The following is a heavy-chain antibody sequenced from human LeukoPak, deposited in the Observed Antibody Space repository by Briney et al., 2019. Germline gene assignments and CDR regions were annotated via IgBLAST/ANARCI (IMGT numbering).Heavy chain of an antibody. CDR1: GYTFTSYG. J-gene: IGHJ5*02. V-gene: IGHV1-18*01. Sequence: ASVKVSCKASGYTFTSYGISWVRQAPGQGLEWMGWISAYNGNTNYAQKLQGRVTMTTDTSTSTAYMELRSLRSDDTAVYYCARVSYYYDSSGAKGWFDPWGQGTLVTVSS. D-gene: IGHD3-22*01. CDR2: ISAYNGNT. CDR3: ARVSYYYDSSGAKGWFDP.